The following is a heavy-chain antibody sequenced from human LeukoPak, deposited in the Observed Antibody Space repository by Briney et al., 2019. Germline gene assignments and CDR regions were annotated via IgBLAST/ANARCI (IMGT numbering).Heavy chain of an antibody. Sequence: SETLSLTFTVSGGSISSYYWSWIRQPPGKGLEWIGYIYYSGSTNYNPSLKSRVTMSVDTSKNQFSLKLSSVTAADTAVYYCARFRGVVMDAFDIWGQGTMVTVSS. J-gene: IGHJ3*02. CDR3: ARFRGVVMDAFDI. CDR2: IYYSGST. CDR1: GGSISSYY. D-gene: IGHD3-3*01. V-gene: IGHV4-59*12.